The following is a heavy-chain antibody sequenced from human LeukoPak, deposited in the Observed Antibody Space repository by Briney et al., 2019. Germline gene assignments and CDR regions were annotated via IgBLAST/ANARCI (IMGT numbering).Heavy chain of an antibody. CDR2: TGARGDTT. D-gene: IGHD6-6*01. CDR1: GFTFNTYG. CDR3: ATALSLAMY. V-gene: IGHV3-23*01. J-gene: IGHJ4*02. Sequence: PGGSLRLSCAASGFTFNTYGMAWVRQAPGKGQDWVSDTGARGDTTHYADSVKGRFTISRDNSKSMLYLQMSNLRAEDTAIYYCATALSLAMYWGQGTLVTVSS.